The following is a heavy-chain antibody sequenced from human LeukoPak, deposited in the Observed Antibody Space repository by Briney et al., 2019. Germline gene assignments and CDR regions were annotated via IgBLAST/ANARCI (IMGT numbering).Heavy chain of an antibody. V-gene: IGHV3-21*01. CDR3: ARAGRGIGSQLLWHYYYYMDV. J-gene: IGHJ6*03. CDR2: ISSSSSYI. Sequence: GGSLRLSCAASGFTFSSYSMNWVRQAPGKGLEWVSSISSSSSYIYYADSVKGRFTISRDNAKNSLYLQMNSLRAEDTAVYYCARAGRGIGSQLLWHYYYYMDVWGKGTTVTVSS. CDR1: GFTFSSYS. D-gene: IGHD2-2*01.